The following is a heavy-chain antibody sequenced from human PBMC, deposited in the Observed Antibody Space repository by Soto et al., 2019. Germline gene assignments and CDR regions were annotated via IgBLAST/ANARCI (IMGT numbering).Heavy chain of an antibody. CDR3: ARAKAPLYSSSWYWFDP. J-gene: IGHJ5*02. CDR1: GGSISSYY. V-gene: IGHV4-59*08. D-gene: IGHD6-13*01. Sequence: SETLSLTCTVSGGSISSYYWSWIRQPPGKGLEWIGYIYYSGSTNYNPSLKSRVTISVDTSKNQFSLKLSSVTAADTAVYYCARAKAPLYSSSWYWFDPWGQGTLVTAS. CDR2: IYYSGST.